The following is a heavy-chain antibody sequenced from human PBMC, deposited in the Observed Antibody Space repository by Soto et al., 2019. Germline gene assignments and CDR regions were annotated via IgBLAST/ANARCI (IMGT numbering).Heavy chain of an antibody. V-gene: IGHV3-23*01. CDR1: GFTFSSYA. Sequence: VQLLESGGGLVQPGGSLRLSCAASGFTFSSYAMSWVRQAPGKGLEWVSAISGSGGSTYYADSVKGRFTISRDNSKNPLYLQMNSLRAEDTAVYYCAKSSHTLIVGYSRPGPVDYWGQGTLVTVSS. J-gene: IGHJ4*02. D-gene: IGHD6-13*01. CDR3: AKSSHTLIVGYSRPGPVDY. CDR2: ISGSGGST.